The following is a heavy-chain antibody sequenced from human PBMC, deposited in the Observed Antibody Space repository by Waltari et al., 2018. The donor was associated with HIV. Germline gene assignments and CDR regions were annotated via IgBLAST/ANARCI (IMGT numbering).Heavy chain of an antibody. Sequence: QGQLVQSGAEVKKPGASVKVSCKASGYTFTAHDIHWVRQAPGQGLEWMGRINPKSGVTHYAQKFQDRVTVTRDTSITTAYMELSSLRSDDTARYFCFYYSNTESYGLDVWGQGTTVTVSS. V-gene: IGHV1-2*06. CDR1: GYTFTAHD. D-gene: IGHD3-22*01. CDR2: INPKSGVT. J-gene: IGHJ6*02. CDR3: FYYSNTESYGLDV.